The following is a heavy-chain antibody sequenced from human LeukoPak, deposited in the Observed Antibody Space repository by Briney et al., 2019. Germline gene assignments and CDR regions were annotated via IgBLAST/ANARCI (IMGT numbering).Heavy chain of an antibody. CDR3: ARDDVAWNDVHWFDP. J-gene: IGHJ5*02. Sequence: GGSLRLSCAASGFTFSYYTMNWVRQAPGKGLEWVSSISSTTTYIYYADSVKGQFTISRDNAKNSLYLQMSSLRAEDTAVYYCARDDVAWNDVHWFDPWGQGTLVTVPS. CDR2: ISSTTTYI. D-gene: IGHD1-1*01. V-gene: IGHV3-21*01. CDR1: GFTFSYYT.